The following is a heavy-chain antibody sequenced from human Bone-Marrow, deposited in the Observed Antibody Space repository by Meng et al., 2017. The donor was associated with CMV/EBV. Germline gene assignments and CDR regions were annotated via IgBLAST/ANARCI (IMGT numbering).Heavy chain of an antibody. V-gene: IGHV1-2*04. J-gene: IGHJ5*02. CDR3: GIAVAGKNWFDP. Sequence: QVQLVQSGAEVKKPGASVKGSCKASGYTFTDHYMPWVRQPPGRGLEWMGWINPNSGGTNYAQKFQGWVTMTRDTSISTAYMELSRLTSDDTAVYYCGIAVAGKNWFDPWGQGTLVTVSS. CDR2: INPNSGGT. D-gene: IGHD6-13*01. CDR1: GYTFTDHY.